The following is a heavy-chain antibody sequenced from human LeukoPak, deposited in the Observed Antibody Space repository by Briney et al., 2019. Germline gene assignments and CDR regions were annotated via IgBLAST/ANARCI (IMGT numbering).Heavy chain of an antibody. D-gene: IGHD3-10*01. J-gene: IGHJ4*02. CDR1: GDSITSSNW. V-gene: IGHV4-4*02. CDR3: ARWVGGLGEDFFDY. CDR2: ISHSGSA. Sequence: TSETLSLTCAVSGDSITSSNWWSWVRQTPGKGLEWIGEISHSGSANYNPSLKSRFTISVDKSKNQFSLKLTSVTVADTAVYYCARWVGGLGEDFFDYWGQGTLVTVSS.